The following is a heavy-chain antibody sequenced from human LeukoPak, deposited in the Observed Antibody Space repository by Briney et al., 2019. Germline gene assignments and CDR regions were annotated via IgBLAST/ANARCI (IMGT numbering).Heavy chain of an antibody. V-gene: IGHV4-30-4*01. Sequence: SETLSLTCTVSGGPIGGTDYYWSWIRQPPGKGLEWIGYIYFSGTTYYNPSLRSRVTISVDTSKNQFSLKVTSVTAADTAVYFCARDDSSVRFDSWGQGTLVTVSS. CDR2: IYFSGTT. D-gene: IGHD3-22*01. CDR1: GGPIGGTDYY. J-gene: IGHJ4*02. CDR3: ARDDSSVRFDS.